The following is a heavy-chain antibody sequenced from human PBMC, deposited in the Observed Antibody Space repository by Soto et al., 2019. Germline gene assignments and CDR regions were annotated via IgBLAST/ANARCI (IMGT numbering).Heavy chain of an antibody. Sequence: PGGSLRPPSPSLGVTFSTYTMNWVRQAPGKGLEWVSSINGRGNYIYYAESVKGRFTISRDNAKNSLYLQMDRLRAEDTALYYCVREDGKVGTNSAFDYWGLGALVTVSS. CDR3: VREDGKVGTNSAFDY. CDR1: GVTFSTYT. D-gene: IGHD1-26*01. J-gene: IGHJ4*02. CDR2: INGRGNYI. V-gene: IGHV3-21*01.